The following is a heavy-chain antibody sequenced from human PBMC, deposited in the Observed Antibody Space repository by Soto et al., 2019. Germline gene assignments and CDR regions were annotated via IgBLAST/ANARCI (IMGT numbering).Heavy chain of an antibody. V-gene: IGHV3-7*01. J-gene: IGHJ6*02. CDR2: IKQGGGEK. CDR3: ARTRYYYYYGMDV. Sequence: GGSLRLSCAASGFTFSSYWMSWVRQAPGKGLEWVANIKQGGGEKYYVDCVKGRFTISRDNAKNSLYLQMNSLRAEDTAVYYCARTRYYYYYGMDVWGQGTTVTVSS. D-gene: IGHD1-1*01. CDR1: GFTFSSYW.